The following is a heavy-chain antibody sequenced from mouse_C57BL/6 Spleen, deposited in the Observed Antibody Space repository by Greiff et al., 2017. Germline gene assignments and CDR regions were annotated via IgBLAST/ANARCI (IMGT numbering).Heavy chain of an antibody. CDR2: IYPRSGNT. CDR3: AREGYDYGKGYY. V-gene: IGHV1-81*01. CDR1: GYTFTRYG. D-gene: IGHD1-1*01. J-gene: IGHJ2*01. Sequence: VQLQQSGAELARPGASVKLSCKASGYTFTRYGISWVKQRTGQGLEWIGEIYPRSGNTYYNEKFKGKATLTADKSSSTAYMELRSLTSEDSAVYFCAREGYDYGKGYYWGQGTTLTVSS.